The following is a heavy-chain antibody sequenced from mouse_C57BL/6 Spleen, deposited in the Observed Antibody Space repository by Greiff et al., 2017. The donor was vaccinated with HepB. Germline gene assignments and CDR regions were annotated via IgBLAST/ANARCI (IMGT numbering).Heavy chain of an antibody. J-gene: IGHJ2*01. Sequence: VQLKESGPVLVKPGASVKMSCKASGYTFTDYYMNWVKQSHGKSLEWIGVINPYNGGTSYNQKFKGKATLTVDKSSSTAYMELNSLTSEDSAVYYCARRGGTRGYFDYWGQGTTLTVSS. D-gene: IGHD3-3*01. CDR3: ARRGGTRGYFDY. CDR2: INPYNGGT. V-gene: IGHV1-19*01. CDR1: GYTFTDYY.